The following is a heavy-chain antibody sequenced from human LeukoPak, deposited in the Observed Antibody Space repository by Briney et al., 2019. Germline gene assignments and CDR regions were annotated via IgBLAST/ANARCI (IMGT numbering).Heavy chain of an antibody. CDR3: ASDKGAYYYDSRGYGGSFVY. CDR1: GGSISSSSYY. Sequence: SETLSLTCTVSGGSISSSSYYWGWIRQPPGKGLVWFGSSYYSGSTYYNPSLKSRVTITEDTSKTQFPLKPTSVTGADTAVYCCASDKGAYYYDSRGYGGSFVYWVRGTLVSVCS. J-gene: IGHJ4*02. D-gene: IGHD3-22*01. CDR2: SYYSGST. V-gene: IGHV4-39*06.